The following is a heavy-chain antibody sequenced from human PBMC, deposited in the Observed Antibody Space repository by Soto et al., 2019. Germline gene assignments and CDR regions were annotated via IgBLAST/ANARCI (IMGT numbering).Heavy chain of an antibody. Sequence: QVQLQESGPGLVKPSETLSLSCTVSGGSISSYYWSWFRQSPGKRMEWIGYVHHSWGSSYNPSLQSRVALSLDTSKSQFSLKVTSVTAPDTALYYCARQGFGPLHGHVDVWGQGTTVTVSS. CDR2: VHHSWGS. CDR1: GGSISSYY. D-gene: IGHD3-10*01. V-gene: IGHV4-59*08. J-gene: IGHJ6*02. CDR3: ARQGFGPLHGHVDV.